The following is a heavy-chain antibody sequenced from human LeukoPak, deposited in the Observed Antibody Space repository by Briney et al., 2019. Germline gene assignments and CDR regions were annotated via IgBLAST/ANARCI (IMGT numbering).Heavy chain of an antibody. CDR2: INPNSGGT. CDR1: GYTFTGYY. CDR3: ARAVGYGSGTYRQYLFDY. Sequence: ASVKVSCKASGYTFTGYYMHWVRQAPGQGLEWMGWINPNSGGTNYAQNFQGRVTMSRDTSISTAYMDLSRLRSDDTAVYYCARAVGYGSGTYRQYLFDYWGQGTLVTVSS. V-gene: IGHV1-2*02. J-gene: IGHJ4*02. D-gene: IGHD3-10*01.